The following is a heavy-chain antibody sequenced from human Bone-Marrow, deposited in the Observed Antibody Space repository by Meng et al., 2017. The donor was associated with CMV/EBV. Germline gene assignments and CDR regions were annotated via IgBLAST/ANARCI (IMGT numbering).Heavy chain of an antibody. D-gene: IGHD6-13*01. Sequence: GESLKISCAASGFTLIACCVNWVRQAPGKGLEWLSSIIISSCYKYYVDSVKGRFTISRDNAKNSLYLQMNSLRAEDTAVYYCARSHPRSWHYWGQGTLVTVSS. J-gene: IGHJ4*02. CDR1: GFTLIACC. V-gene: IGHV3-21*01. CDR3: ARSHPRSWHY. CDR2: IIISSCYK.